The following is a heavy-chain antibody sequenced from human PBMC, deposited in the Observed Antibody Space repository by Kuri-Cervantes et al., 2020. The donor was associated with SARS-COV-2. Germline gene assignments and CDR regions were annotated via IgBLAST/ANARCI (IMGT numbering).Heavy chain of an antibody. D-gene: IGHD4-17*01. V-gene: IGHV3-33*08. J-gene: IGHJ2*01. CDR2: IWYDGGNK. CDR1: GFTFSSFG. CDR3: AREDGDYQYNL. Sequence: GESLKISCAASGFTFSSFGMHWVRQAPGKGLEWLEWVALIWYDGGNKYYADSVKGRFTISRDNSKNTLYLQMNSLRAEDTAVYYCAREDGDYQYNLWGRGTLVTVSS.